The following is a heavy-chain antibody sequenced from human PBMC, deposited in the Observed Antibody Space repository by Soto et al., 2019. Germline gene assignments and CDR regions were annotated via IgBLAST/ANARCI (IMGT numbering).Heavy chain of an antibody. CDR2: ISSDESNK. V-gene: IGHV3-30*03. CDR1: GFSFRTYG. J-gene: IGHJ4*02. Sequence: QVQLVESGGGVVQPGRSLRLSCAASGFSFRTYGMHWVRQAPGKGLEWVAVISSDESNKYYADSVKGRFTISRDNSKNTLYLQMNSLRAEDTAVYYCVGGYYFGDYWGQGTLVIFSS. D-gene: IGHD3-10*01. CDR3: VGGYYFGDY.